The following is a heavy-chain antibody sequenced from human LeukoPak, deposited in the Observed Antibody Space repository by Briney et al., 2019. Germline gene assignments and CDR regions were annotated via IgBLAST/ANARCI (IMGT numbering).Heavy chain of an antibody. D-gene: IGHD2-2*01. CDR2: INPSGGST. V-gene: IGHV1-46*01. CDR3: ARDGGYCGTTSCYVFF. CDR1: GYTFTSYY. J-gene: IGHJ1*01. Sequence: ASVKVSCKASGYTFTSYYMHWVRQAPGQGLEWMGIINPSGGSTSYAQKFQGRVTMTRDTSTSTVYMELSSLRSEDTAVYYCARDGGYCGTTSCYVFFWGQGTLVTVSS.